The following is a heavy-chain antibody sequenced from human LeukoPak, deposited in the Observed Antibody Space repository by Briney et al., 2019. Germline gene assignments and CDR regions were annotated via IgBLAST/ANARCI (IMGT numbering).Heavy chain of an antibody. CDR2: ISGGGTGT. V-gene: IGHV3-23*01. CDR3: AKDSIAAAGNVNYFDY. J-gene: IGHJ4*02. CDR1: GFTFSTYA. Sequence: PGGSRRPSCAASGFTFSTYAMSWVRQAPGKGLEWVSAISGGGTGTYYADSVKGRFTISRDNSKNTLYLQMKRLRAEDTAVYHCAKDSIAAAGNVNYFDYWGQGTLVTVSS. D-gene: IGHD6-13*01.